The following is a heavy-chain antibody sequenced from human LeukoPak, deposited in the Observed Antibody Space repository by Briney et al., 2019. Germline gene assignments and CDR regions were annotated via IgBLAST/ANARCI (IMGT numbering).Heavy chain of an antibody. CDR1: GFPLGSYA. CDR2: VSGTGETT. J-gene: IGHJ4*03. CDR3: AKGHPNYYDNSGYDY. V-gene: IGHV3-23*01. D-gene: IGHD3-22*01. Sequence: TGESLRLSCAASGFPLGSYAMSWVRQAPGKGLEWVPTVSGTGETTYYADSVKGRFNISRDNSKNTLYLQMNSLRPDDTAIYYCAKGHPNYYDNSGYDYWGHGTLVTVSS.